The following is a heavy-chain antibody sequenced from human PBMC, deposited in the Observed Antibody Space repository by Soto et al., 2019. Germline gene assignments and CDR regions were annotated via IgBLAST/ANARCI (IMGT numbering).Heavy chain of an antibody. CDR2: VSGNNGAS. CDR1: GYTSADFG. D-gene: IGHD2-2*01. Sequence: ASVPVSCKASGYTSADFGISWVRQAPGQGLEWMGWVSGNNGASNPAPKVQGRITMTLDTSTGVSYMALRSLRSDDTAIYYCVREQKYFRVNGNWFDSWGQGTLVTVSS. J-gene: IGHJ5*01. V-gene: IGHV1-18*04. CDR3: VREQKYFRVNGNWFDS.